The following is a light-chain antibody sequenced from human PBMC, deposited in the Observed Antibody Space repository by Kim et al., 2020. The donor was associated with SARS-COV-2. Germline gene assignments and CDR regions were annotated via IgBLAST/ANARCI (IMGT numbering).Light chain of an antibody. CDR1: NLGDKY. Sequence: SYELTQPPSVSVSPGQTASITCSGDNLGDKYVCWYQQKPGQSPVLVIYEDSKRPSGIPERFSGSNSGNTATLTISGTQALDEADYYCQAWDSSTAVVFGGGTQLTVL. J-gene: IGLJ2*01. CDR2: EDS. V-gene: IGLV3-1*01. CDR3: QAWDSSTAVV.